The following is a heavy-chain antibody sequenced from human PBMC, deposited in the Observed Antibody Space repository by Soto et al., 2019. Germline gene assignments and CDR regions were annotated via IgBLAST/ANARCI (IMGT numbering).Heavy chain of an antibody. CDR3: ARGGGYSGSWYPKTNWFDP. D-gene: IGHD6-13*01. Sequence: SETLSLTCAVYGGSFSGYYWSWIRQPPGKGLEWIGEINHSGSTNYNPSLKSRVTISVDTPKNQFSLKLSSVTAADTAVYYCARGGGYSGSWYPKTNWFDPWGQGPLVTV. V-gene: IGHV4-34*01. CDR2: INHSGST. CDR1: GGSFSGYY. J-gene: IGHJ5*02.